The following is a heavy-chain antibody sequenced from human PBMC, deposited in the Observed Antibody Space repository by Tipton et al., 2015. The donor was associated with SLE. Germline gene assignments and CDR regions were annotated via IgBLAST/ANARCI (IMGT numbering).Heavy chain of an antibody. CDR1: GFSVSSNY. Sequence: GSLRLSCAASGFSVSSNYMSWVRQAPGKGLEWVSIIYTGGSTYYADSVKRRFTISRDISKNMLYLQMNTLRAEDTAVYYCAKDRGPDWGWGRAFDIWGQGTMVTVSS. D-gene: IGHD7-27*01. CDR3: AKDRGPDWGWGRAFDI. V-gene: IGHV3-53*01. CDR2: IYTGGST. J-gene: IGHJ3*02.